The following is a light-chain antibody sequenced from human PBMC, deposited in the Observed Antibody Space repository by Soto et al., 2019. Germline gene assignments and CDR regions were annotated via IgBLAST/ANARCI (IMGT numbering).Light chain of an antibody. Sequence: QSVLTQPPSVSAAPGQKVTLSCSGSSANIGSNYVSWYRQVPGTAPKLLIYEDHKRPSEIPDRFSGSKSGTSATLDITGLQTGDEADYYCGSWDSSLSAGVFGGGTKVTVL. CDR3: GSWDSSLSAGV. CDR2: EDH. J-gene: IGLJ3*02. CDR1: SANIGSNY. V-gene: IGLV1-51*02.